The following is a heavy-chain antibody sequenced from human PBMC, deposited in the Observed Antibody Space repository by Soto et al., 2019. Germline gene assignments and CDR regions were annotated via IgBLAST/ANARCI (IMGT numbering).Heavy chain of an antibody. CDR3: ARDERYSSGFYRFDP. Sequence: SVKVSCKASGGTFSSYAISWVRQAPGQGLEWMGGIIPIFGTANYAQKFQGRVTITADESTSTAYMELSSLRSEDTAVYYCARDERYSSGFYRFDPWGQGTLVTVSS. CDR1: GGTFSSYA. CDR2: IIPIFGTA. J-gene: IGHJ5*02. V-gene: IGHV1-69*13. D-gene: IGHD6-19*01.